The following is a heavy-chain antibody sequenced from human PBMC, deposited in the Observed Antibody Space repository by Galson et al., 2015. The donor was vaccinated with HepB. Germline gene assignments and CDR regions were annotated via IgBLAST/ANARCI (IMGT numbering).Heavy chain of an antibody. CDR1: GFTFSGSA. CDR2: IRSKANTYAT. CDR3: ARHEEGSGSYYDY. J-gene: IGHJ4*02. D-gene: IGHD3-10*01. Sequence: SLRLSCAASGFTFSGSAIHWVRQASGKGLEWVGRIRSKANTYATAYAASVKGRFTISRDDSKNTSFLQMNSLRTEDTAVYYCARHEEGSGSYYDYWGQGTLVTVSS. V-gene: IGHV3-73*01.